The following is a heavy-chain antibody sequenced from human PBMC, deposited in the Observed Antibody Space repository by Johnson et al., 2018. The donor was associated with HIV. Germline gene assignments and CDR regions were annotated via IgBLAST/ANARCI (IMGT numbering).Heavy chain of an antibody. D-gene: IGHD3-16*01. CDR2: IYSGGST. Sequence: VQLVESGGGLIQPGGSLRLSCAASGFTVSSNYMSWVRQAPGKGLEWVSVIYSGGSTYYADSVKGRFTISRDNSKNTLYLQMNSLRAEDTAVYYCARGDDSMGGAFDIWGHGTMVTLSS. J-gene: IGHJ3*02. V-gene: IGHV3-53*01. CDR1: GFTVSSNY. CDR3: ARGDDSMGGAFDI.